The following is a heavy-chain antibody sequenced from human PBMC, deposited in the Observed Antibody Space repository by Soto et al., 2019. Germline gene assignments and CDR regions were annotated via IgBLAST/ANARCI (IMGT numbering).Heavy chain of an antibody. CDR3: ARDNITGLFDY. V-gene: IGHV4-34*01. J-gene: IGHJ4*02. Sequence: QVQLQQWGAGLLKPSETLSLTCAVYGGSFSGYYWTWIRQPPGTGLEWIREINHSGSTNYNPSLKSRVTISVDTSKTQFSLKLTSVTAAGAAVYYCARDNITGLFDYWGQGTLVTVSS. D-gene: IGHD2-8*02. CDR2: INHSGST. CDR1: GGSFSGYY.